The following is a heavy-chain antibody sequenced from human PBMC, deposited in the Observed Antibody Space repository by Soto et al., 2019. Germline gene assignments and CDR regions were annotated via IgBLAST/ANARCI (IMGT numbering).Heavy chain of an antibody. D-gene: IGHD7-27*01. CDR2: IYYSGST. CDR1: GGSISSGDYY. J-gene: IGHJ4*02. CDR3: ARVTGEGLGYYFDY. V-gene: IGHV4-30-4*01. Sequence: QVQLQESGPGLVKPSQTLSLTCTVSGGSISSGDYYWSWIRQPPGKGLEWIGYIYYSGSTYYHPSLKRRVTISVDTSKNQFSLKLSSVTAADTAVYYCARVTGEGLGYYFDYWGQGTLVTVSS.